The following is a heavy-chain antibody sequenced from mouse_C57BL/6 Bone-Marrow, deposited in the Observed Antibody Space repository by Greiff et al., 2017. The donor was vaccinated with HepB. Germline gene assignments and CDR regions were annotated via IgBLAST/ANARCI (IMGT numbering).Heavy chain of an antibody. V-gene: IGHV6-6*01. Sequence: EVQRVESGGGLVQPGGSMKLSCAASGFTFSDAWMDWVRQSPEKGLEWVAEIRNKANNHATYYAESVKGRFTISRDDSKSSVYLQMNSLRAEDTGIYYCTREGFYYYGSSYVWYFDVWGTGTTVTVSS. D-gene: IGHD1-1*01. CDR2: IRNKANNHAT. CDR1: GFTFSDAW. J-gene: IGHJ1*03. CDR3: TREGFYYYGSSYVWYFDV.